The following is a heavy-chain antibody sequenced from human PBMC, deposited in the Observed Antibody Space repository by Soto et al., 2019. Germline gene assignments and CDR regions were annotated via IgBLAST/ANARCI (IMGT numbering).Heavy chain of an antibody. D-gene: IGHD2-15*01. Sequence: LPCFVSGGSITDLSYCWGWNHQPPGKGLQWIGCMFYSGATYYNPSLKNRVTLSVDTSDNEFSLKLVSVTAPDTAVYYCARHKSGSDWLDPWGQGTLVTVSS. CDR2: MFYSGAT. V-gene: IGHV4-39*01. CDR3: ARHKSGSDWLDP. CDR1: GGSITDLSYC. J-gene: IGHJ5*02.